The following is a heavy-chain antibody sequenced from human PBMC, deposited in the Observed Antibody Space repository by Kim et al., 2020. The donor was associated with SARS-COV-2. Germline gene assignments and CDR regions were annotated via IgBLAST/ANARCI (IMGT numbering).Heavy chain of an antibody. Sequence: YHEDPGKGRFTIPRDNSKNTLYLQMNSLRAEDTAVYYCAKGSAVVGYFDYWGQGTLVTVSS. D-gene: IGHD2-15*01. J-gene: IGHJ4*02. CDR3: AKGSAVVGYFDY. V-gene: IGHV3-23*01.